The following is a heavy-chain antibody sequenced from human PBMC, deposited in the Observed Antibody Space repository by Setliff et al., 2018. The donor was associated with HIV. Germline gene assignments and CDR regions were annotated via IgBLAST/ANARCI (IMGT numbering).Heavy chain of an antibody. Sequence: SVKVSCKASGFTFTSSAMQWVRQARGQRLEWIGWIVVGSGNTNYAQKFQERVTITRDMSTSTAYMELSSLRSEDTAVYYCARGVRMRAPVVQTYYYYMDVWGTGTTVTVSS. J-gene: IGHJ6*03. V-gene: IGHV1-58*02. CDR1: GFTFTSSA. CDR3: ARGVRMRAPVVQTYYYYMDV. CDR2: IVVGSGNT. D-gene: IGHD2-8*01.